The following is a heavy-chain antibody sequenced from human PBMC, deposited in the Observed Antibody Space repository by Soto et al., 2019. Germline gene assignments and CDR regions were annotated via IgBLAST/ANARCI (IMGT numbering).Heavy chain of an antibody. CDR1: GFTFGDYG. CDR3: ARSSSGSGSYYNYFDY. CDR2: INWNGGST. J-gene: IGHJ4*02. Sequence: LSLTCTASGFTFGDYGMSWVRQAPGKGLEWVSGINWNGGSTGYADSVKGRFTISRDNAKNSLYLQMNSLRAEDTALYYCARSSSGSGSYYNYFDYGGQGTLVTGSS. D-gene: IGHD3-10*01. V-gene: IGHV3-20*04.